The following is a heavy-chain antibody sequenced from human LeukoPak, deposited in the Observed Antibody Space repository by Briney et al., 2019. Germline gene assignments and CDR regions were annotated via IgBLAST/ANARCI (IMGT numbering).Heavy chain of an antibody. CDR1: GYTFTGYY. V-gene: IGHV1-2*02. CDR3: ARSADYSNQHNDY. J-gene: IGHJ4*02. CDR2: INPNGGGA. D-gene: IGHD4-11*01. Sequence: ASVKVSCKASGYTFTGYYMHWVRQAPGQGLEWMGWINPNGGGANYAQEFQGRVTMTRDTSISTGYMELSSLRSDDTAVYYCARSADYSNQHNDYWGQGTLVTVSS.